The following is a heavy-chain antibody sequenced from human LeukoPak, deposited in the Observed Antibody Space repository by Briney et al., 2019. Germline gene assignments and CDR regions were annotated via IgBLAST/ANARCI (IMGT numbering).Heavy chain of an antibody. Sequence: GASVKVSCKASGYTFTGYYMHWVRQAPGQGLEWMGWINPNSGGTNYAQKFQGRVTMTRDTSISTAYMELSRLRSDDTAVYYCARDFDYDILTGLLKNWGQGTLVTVSS. D-gene: IGHD3-9*01. CDR1: GYTFTGYY. V-gene: IGHV1-2*02. CDR2: INPNSGGT. J-gene: IGHJ4*02. CDR3: ARDFDYDILTGLLKN.